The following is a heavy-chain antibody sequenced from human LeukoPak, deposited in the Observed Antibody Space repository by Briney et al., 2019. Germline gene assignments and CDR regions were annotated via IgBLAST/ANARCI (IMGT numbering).Heavy chain of an antibody. D-gene: IGHD3-16*01. V-gene: IGHV3-21*01. Sequence: GGSLRLSCAASGFTFSSYSMNWVRQAPGKGLEWVSSISSSSSYIYYADSVKGRFTISRDNAKSSLYVQMNSLRAEDTAVYYCARCRALGELLTWGQGTLVTVSS. CDR2: ISSSSSYI. J-gene: IGHJ5*02. CDR1: GFTFSSYS. CDR3: ARCRALGELLT.